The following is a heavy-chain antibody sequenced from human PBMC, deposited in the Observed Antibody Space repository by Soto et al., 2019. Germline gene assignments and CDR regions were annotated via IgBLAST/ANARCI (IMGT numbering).Heavy chain of an antibody. CDR1: GFTFGSYA. CDR2: ISDNNFST. Sequence: GGSLRLSCAASGFTFGSYAMSWVRQTPGRGLEWVSSISDNNFSTYYADSVKGRVTISRDNSRNTLYLQMNSLRAEDTAVYYCAKGVRSSGETYYFYMDVWGRGTTVTVSS. CDR3: AKGVRSSGETYYFYMDV. J-gene: IGHJ6*03. V-gene: IGHV3-23*01. D-gene: IGHD4-17*01.